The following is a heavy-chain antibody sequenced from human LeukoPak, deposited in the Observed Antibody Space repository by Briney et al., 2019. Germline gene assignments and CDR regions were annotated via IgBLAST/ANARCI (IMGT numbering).Heavy chain of an antibody. J-gene: IGHJ3*02. CDR1: GFTFSSYA. Sequence: GGSLRLSCAASGFTFSSYAMHWVRQAPGKGLEWVAVISYDGSNKYYADSVKGRFTISRDNSKNTLYLQMNSLRAEDTAVYYCARGVRSRGYQGAFEIWGQGTMVTVSS. CDR3: ARGVRSRGYQGAFEI. V-gene: IGHV3-30-3*01. CDR2: ISYDGSNK. D-gene: IGHD3-22*01.